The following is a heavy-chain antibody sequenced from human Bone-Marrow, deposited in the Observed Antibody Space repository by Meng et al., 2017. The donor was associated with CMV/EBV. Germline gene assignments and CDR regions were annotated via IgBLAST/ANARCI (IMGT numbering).Heavy chain of an antibody. CDR2: IRSDGSNK. Sequence: GGSLRLSCAASGFTFSSYGMHWVRQAPGKGLEWVAFIRSDGSNKYYADSVKGRFTISRDNSKNTLYLQMNSLRAEDTAVYYCAKGLLLWWFDPWGQGTLVTVSS. J-gene: IGHJ5*02. CDR1: GFTFSSYG. D-gene: IGHD2-2*01. CDR3: AKGLLLWWFDP. V-gene: IGHV3-30*02.